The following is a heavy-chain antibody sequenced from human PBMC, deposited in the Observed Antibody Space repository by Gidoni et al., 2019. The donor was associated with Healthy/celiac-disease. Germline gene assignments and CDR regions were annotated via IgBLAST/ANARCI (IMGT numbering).Heavy chain of an antibody. CDR2: INPNSGGT. J-gene: IGHJ6*02. Sequence: QVQLVQSGAEVRKPGASVKVSCKASGYTFTCYYMHWVRQAPGQGLEWMGWINPNSGGTNYAQKFQGRVTMTRDTSISTAYMELSRLRSDDTAVYYCARGDNYYDSSGYAYYYDYGMDVWGQGTTVTVSS. CDR3: ARGDNYYDSSGYAYYYDYGMDV. CDR1: GYTFTCYY. V-gene: IGHV1-2*02. D-gene: IGHD3-22*01.